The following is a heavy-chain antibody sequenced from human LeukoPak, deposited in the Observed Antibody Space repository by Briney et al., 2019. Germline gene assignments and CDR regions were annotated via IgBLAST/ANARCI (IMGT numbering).Heavy chain of an antibody. CDR1: GHTFTTYY. Sequence: ASVKVSCKASGHTFTTYYVHVVRQAPGQWLEWMGVINPSGDGTNYPQRFQGRVTLTRDTSTSTVYMELTSLRSEDTAMYYCAKETPNTGWFDPWGQGTLVTVSS. D-gene: IGHD1-14*01. V-gene: IGHV1-46*01. J-gene: IGHJ5*02. CDR2: INPSGDGT. CDR3: AKETPNTGWFDP.